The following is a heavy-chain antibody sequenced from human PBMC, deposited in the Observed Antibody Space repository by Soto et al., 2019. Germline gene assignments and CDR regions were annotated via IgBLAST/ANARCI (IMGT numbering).Heavy chain of an antibody. Sequence: GGSLRLSCAASGFTFSSYSMNWVRQAPGKGLEWVSSISSSSSYIYCADSVKGRFTISRDNAKNSLYLQMNSLRAEDTAVYYCARDPNSSGYYDAFDIWGQGTMVTVSS. CDR1: GFTFSSYS. CDR3: ARDPNSSGYYDAFDI. D-gene: IGHD3-22*01. CDR2: ISSSSSYI. J-gene: IGHJ3*02. V-gene: IGHV3-21*01.